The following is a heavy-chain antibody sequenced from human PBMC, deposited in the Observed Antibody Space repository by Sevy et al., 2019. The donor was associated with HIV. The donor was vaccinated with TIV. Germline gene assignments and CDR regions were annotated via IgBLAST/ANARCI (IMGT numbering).Heavy chain of an antibody. D-gene: IGHD3-10*01. Sequence: GGSLRLSCAASGFTFSSYWMSWVRQAPGKGLEWVANIKQDGSEKYYVDSVKGRFTISRDNAKNSLYLQMNSLRAEDTAVYYCAIERKYQLPSTYGSGSYADYWGQGTLVTVSS. V-gene: IGHV3-7*01. CDR1: GFTFSSYW. CDR2: IKQDGSEK. CDR3: AIERKYQLPSTYGSGSYADY. J-gene: IGHJ4*02.